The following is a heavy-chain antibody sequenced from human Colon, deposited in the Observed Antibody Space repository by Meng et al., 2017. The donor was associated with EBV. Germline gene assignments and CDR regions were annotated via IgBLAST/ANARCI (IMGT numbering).Heavy chain of an antibody. V-gene: IGHV4-34*01. D-gene: IGHD3-10*01. CDR2: IEHSGNP. Sequence: QVQLRQWGAGLLKPPEPPSRSCAVYGGSCREYDWTWIRHPPGKGLEWIGEIEHSGNPKYNSSLKSRVIISLDTSKKQFSLKVSSVTAADAAVYYCARRGPSGNFAPWSQGALVTVSS. CDR1: GGSCREYD. J-gene: IGHJ5*02. CDR3: ARRGPSGNFAP.